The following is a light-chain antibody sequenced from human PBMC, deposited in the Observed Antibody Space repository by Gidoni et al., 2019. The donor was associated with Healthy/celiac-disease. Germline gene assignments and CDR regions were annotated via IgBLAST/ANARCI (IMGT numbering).Light chain of an antibody. Sequence: EIVMTQSPATLSVSPGERATLSCRASQSVISNLALYQQKPGQAPRLLIYGASTRATGIPARFSGSGSGTEFTLTISSLQSEDFAVYYCQQYNTWPPVTFGQGTRLEIK. CDR3: QQYNTWPPVT. J-gene: IGKJ5*01. CDR1: QSVISN. V-gene: IGKV3-15*01. CDR2: GAS.